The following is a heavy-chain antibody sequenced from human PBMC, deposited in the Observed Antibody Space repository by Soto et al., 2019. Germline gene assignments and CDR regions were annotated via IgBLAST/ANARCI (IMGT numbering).Heavy chain of an antibody. CDR2: ISGSGGST. CDR3: AKEQGIAAAGTSPSVLYWYFDL. V-gene: IGHV3-23*01. CDR1: GFTFSSYA. J-gene: IGHJ2*01. D-gene: IGHD6-13*01. Sequence: GGSLRLSCAASGFTFSSYAMSWVRQAPGKGLEWVSAISGSGGSTYYADSVKGRFTISRDNSKNTLYLQMNSLRAEDTAVYYCAKEQGIAAAGTSPSVLYWYFDLWGRGTLVTVSS.